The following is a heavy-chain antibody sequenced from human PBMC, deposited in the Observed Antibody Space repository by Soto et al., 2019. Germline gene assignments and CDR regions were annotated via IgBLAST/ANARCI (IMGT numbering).Heavy chain of an antibody. J-gene: IGHJ6*02. CDR2: IWYDGNTK. D-gene: IGHD2-8*01. CDR1: GFTFSKYG. Sequence: PGGSLRLSCDASGFTFSKYGMHWVRQAPGQGLEWVALIWYDGNTKYYADSVKGRFTISRDNSGNTVYLQMNSLRAGDTAVYFCAREGGVSTIYGLDVWGQGXTVTVSS. V-gene: IGHV3-33*01. CDR3: AREGGVSTIYGLDV.